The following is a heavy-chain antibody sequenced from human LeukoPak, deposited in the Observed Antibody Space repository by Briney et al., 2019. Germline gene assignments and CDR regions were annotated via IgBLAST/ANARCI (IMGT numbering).Heavy chain of an antibody. Sequence: SETLSLTCAVYGGSFTTYYWNWIRQSPGKGLEWIGEINHTGTTNYNPSLKSRFTISVDTSKNQFSLKLTSVTAADTAVYYCERGAADRNNYYYYIDVWGKGTTVTVSS. D-gene: IGHD1/OR15-1a*01. J-gene: IGHJ6*03. CDR1: GGSFTTYY. CDR2: INHTGTT. V-gene: IGHV4-34*01. CDR3: ERGAADRNNYYYYIDV.